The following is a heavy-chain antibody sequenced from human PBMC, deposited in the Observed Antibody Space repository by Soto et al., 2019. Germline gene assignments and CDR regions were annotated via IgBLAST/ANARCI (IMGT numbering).Heavy chain of an antibody. CDR1: GYTLTELS. Sequence: QVQLVQSGAEVKKPGASVKVSCKVSGYTLTELSMHWVRQAPGKGLEWMGGFDPEDGETIYAQKFQGRVTMTEDTSTDTDYMEPSSLRSEDTAVYYCETTTPDYYDSSGNLDYWGQGTLVTVSS. V-gene: IGHV1-24*01. D-gene: IGHD3-22*01. CDR2: FDPEDGET. J-gene: IGHJ4*02. CDR3: ETTTPDYYDSSGNLDY.